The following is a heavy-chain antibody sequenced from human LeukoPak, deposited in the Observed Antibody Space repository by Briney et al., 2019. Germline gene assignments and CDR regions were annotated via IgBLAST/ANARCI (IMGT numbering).Heavy chain of an antibody. Sequence: ASVKVSCKASGYTFTSYFMHWVRQAPGQGLEWMGIINPSGGSTSYAQKFQGRVTMTRDTSTSTVYMELSSLRSEDTAVYYCARVQSVAGRFNDAFDIWGQGTMVTVSS. CDR1: GYTFTSYF. CDR2: INPSGGST. D-gene: IGHD6-19*01. J-gene: IGHJ3*02. CDR3: ARVQSVAGRFNDAFDI. V-gene: IGHV1-46*01.